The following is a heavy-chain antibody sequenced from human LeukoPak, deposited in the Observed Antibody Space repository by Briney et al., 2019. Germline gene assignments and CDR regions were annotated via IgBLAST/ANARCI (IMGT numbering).Heavy chain of an antibody. J-gene: IGHJ4*02. CDR3: ARDPTEMATAYFDY. V-gene: IGHV3-11*04. CDR1: GFTFSDYY. Sequence: GGSLRLACAASGFTFSDYYMSWIRQAPGKGLEWVSYISSSGSTIYYADSVKGRFTISRDNAKNSPYLQMNGLRAEDTAVYYCARDPTEMATAYFDYWGQGTLVTVSS. CDR2: ISSSGSTI. D-gene: IGHD5-24*01.